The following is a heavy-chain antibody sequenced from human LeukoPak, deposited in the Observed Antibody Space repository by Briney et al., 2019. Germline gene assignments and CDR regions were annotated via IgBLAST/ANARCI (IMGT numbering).Heavy chain of an antibody. CDR2: IYYSGST. D-gene: IGHD4-17*01. CDR1: GGSISSYY. CDR3: ARDSNGDSYAEYFQH. J-gene: IGHJ1*01. Sequence: SETLSLTCTVYGGSISSYYWSWIRQPPGKGLEWIGYIYYSGSTNYNPSLKSRVTISVDTSKNQFSLKLSSVTAADTAVYYCARDSNGDSYAEYFQHWGQGTLVTVSS. V-gene: IGHV4-59*01.